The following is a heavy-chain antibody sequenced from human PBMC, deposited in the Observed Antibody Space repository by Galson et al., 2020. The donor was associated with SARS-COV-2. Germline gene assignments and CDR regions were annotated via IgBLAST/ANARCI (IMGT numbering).Heavy chain of an antibody. D-gene: IGHD6-19*01. V-gene: IGHV4-39*01. CDR2: IYYSGST. CDR3: ARHKKTNSGWLYYYDY. J-gene: IGHJ4*02. Sequence: TLSLTCTVSGGSISSSTYYWGWIRQPPGKGLEWIGSIYYSGSTYYNPSLNSRVTISVDTSKNQFSLKLSSVTAADTAVYYCARHKKTNSGWLYYYDYWGQGILVTVSS. CDR1: GGSISSSTYY.